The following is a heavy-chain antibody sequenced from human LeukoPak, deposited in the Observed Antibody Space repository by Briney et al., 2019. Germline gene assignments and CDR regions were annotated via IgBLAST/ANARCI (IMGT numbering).Heavy chain of an antibody. CDR3: ARDWGAGY. Sequence: GGSLRLSCAASGFTVGSNDMSWVRQAPGKGLEWVSVFYRGGSTYHADSVKGRFTISRDISKNTLYLQMNSLRAEDTAVYYCARDWGAGYWGQGTLVTVSS. CDR2: FYRGGST. J-gene: IGHJ4*02. V-gene: IGHV3-66*01. CDR1: GFTVGSND. D-gene: IGHD3-16*01.